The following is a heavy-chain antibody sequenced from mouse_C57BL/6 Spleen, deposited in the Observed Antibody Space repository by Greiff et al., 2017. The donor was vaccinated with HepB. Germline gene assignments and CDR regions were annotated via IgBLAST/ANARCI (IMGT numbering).Heavy chain of an antibody. CDR2: INPSTGGT. J-gene: IGHJ2*01. V-gene: IGHV1-42*01. Sequence: VQLKQSGPELVKPGASVKISCKASGYSFTGYYMNWVKQSPEKSLEWIGEINPSTGGTTYNQKFKAKATLTVDKSSSTAYMQLKSLTSEDSAVYYCARGKFYYGSRGDYFDYWGQGTTLTVSS. D-gene: IGHD1-1*01. CDR3: ARGKFYYGSRGDYFDY. CDR1: GYSFTGYY.